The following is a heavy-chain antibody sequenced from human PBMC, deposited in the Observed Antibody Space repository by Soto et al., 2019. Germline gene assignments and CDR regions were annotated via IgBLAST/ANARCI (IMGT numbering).Heavy chain of an antibody. V-gene: IGHV3-72*01. Sequence: GGSLRLSCAAPGFTFSDHYMDWVRQAPGKGLEWVGRTRNKANSYTTEYAASVKGRFTISRDDSKNSLYLQMNSLKTEDTAVYYCAREEVVLGFDHWGQGTLVTVSS. CDR3: AREEVVLGFDH. D-gene: IGHD2-2*01. J-gene: IGHJ5*02. CDR1: GFTFSDHY. CDR2: TRNKANSYTT.